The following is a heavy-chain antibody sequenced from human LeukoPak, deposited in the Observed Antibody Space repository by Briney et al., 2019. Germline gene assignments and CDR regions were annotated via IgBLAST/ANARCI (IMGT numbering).Heavy chain of an antibody. Sequence: ASVKLCCNTSGHSFTALYILWARQAQAQGLVCMWWIHPRRGDTNYAQKFQGRVTMTRDTSISTAYLDLSSLRSDDTAVYYCARDGDYGTGSYYRGCIDSWGQGTPVTVSP. D-gene: IGHD3-10*01. CDR2: IHPRRGDT. V-gene: IGHV1-2*02. CDR1: GHSFTALY. J-gene: IGHJ4*02. CDR3: ARDGDYGTGSYYRGCIDS.